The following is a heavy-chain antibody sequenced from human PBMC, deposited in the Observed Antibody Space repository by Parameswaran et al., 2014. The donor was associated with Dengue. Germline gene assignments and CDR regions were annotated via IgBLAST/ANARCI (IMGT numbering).Heavy chain of an antibody. Sequence: ASETLSLTLHCLWWLHQQWWLLLELDPPAPRKGLEWIGYIYYSGSTYYNPSLKSRVTISVDTSKNQFSLKLSSVTAADTAVYYCARAHIWFGELASNWFDPWGQGTLVPSPQ. CDR3: ARAHIWFGELASNWFDP. CDR2: IYYSGST. CDR1: WLHQQWWLL. D-gene: IGHD3-10*01. V-gene: IGHV4-31*03. J-gene: IGHJ5*02.